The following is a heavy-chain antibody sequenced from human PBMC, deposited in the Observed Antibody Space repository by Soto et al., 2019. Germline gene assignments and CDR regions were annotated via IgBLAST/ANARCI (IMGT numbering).Heavy chain of an antibody. V-gene: IGHV3-23*01. J-gene: IGHJ4*02. CDR3: AKEGSSGWSFDY. CDR2: ISGSGDST. CDR1: GFTFSTYA. D-gene: IGHD6-19*01. Sequence: EVQLLESGGGLVQPGGSLRLSCAASGFTFSTYAMNWVRQAPGKGLEWVSGISGSGDSTYYADSVKGRFTVSRDNSKNPLCLQMTSLRAEATAVFYCAKEGSSGWSFDYWGQGTRVTVSS.